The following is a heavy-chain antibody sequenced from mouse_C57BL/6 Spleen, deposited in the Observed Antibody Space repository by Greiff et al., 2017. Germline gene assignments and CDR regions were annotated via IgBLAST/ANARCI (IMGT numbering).Heavy chain of an antibody. Sequence: EVQVVESGGGLVQPGGSLKLSCAASGFTFSDYYMYWVCQTPEKRLEWVAYISNGGGSTYYPDTVKGRFTISRDNAKNTLYLQMSRLKSEDTAMYYCARRYGSSHWYFDVWGTGTTVTVSS. D-gene: IGHD1-1*01. CDR1: GFTFSDYY. J-gene: IGHJ1*03. CDR2: ISNGGGST. CDR3: ARRYGSSHWYFDV. V-gene: IGHV5-12*01.